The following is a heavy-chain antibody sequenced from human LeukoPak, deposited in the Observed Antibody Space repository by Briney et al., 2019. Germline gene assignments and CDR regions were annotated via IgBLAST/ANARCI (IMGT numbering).Heavy chain of an antibody. CDR1: GGTFSSYA. CDR3: AREVKWELKTFDY. Sequence: GSSVKVPCKASGGTFSSYAISWVRQAPGQGLEWMGRIIPILGIANYAQKFQGRVTITADKSTSTAYMELSSLRSEDTAVYYCAREVKWELKTFDYWGQGTLVTVSS. V-gene: IGHV1-69*04. CDR2: IIPILGIA. D-gene: IGHD1-26*01. J-gene: IGHJ4*02.